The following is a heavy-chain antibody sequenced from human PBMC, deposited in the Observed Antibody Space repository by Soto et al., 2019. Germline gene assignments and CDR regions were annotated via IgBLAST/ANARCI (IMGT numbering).Heavy chain of an antibody. CDR2: INPDSGGT. Sequence: QVQLVQSGAEVKKPGASVKVSCKASGYTFTIYYMHWVRQAPGQGLEWMGWINPDSGGTKYAQKFQGGVTMTRDPSISTVYMELSRLRSDDTAVYYCAREIRSGYYKYWYFDLWGRGTLVTVSS. V-gene: IGHV1-2*02. D-gene: IGHD3-3*01. J-gene: IGHJ2*01. CDR1: GYTFTIYY. CDR3: AREIRSGYYKYWYFDL.